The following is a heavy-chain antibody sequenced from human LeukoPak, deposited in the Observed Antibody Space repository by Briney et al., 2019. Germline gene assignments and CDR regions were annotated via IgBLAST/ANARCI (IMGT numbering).Heavy chain of an antibody. CDR1: GGSISSYY. J-gene: IGHJ3*02. CDR3: ARDTLRGSYGSGSYYNPLGAFDI. D-gene: IGHD3-10*01. CDR2: IYYSGST. Sequence: SETLSLTCTVSGGSISSYYWSWLRQPPGKGLEWVGYIYYSGSTNYNPSLKSRVTISVDTSKNQFSLKLSSVTAADTAVYYCARDTLRGSYGSGSYYNPLGAFDIWGQGTMVTVSS. V-gene: IGHV4-59*01.